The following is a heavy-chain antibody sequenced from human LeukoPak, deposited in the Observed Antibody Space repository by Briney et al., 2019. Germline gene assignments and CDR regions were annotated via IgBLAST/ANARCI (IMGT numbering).Heavy chain of an antibody. D-gene: IGHD1-26*01. J-gene: IGHJ4*02. Sequence: AGGSLRLSCAASGFVFSTYWMTWVRQAPGKGLEWVANISLDGTEEHYVDSSLKGRFTISRDNSKNTLYLQMNSPRAEDTAVYYCAKDLKRWELSLFTPLDYWGQGTLVTVSS. CDR1: GFVFSTYW. V-gene: IGHV3-7*01. CDR3: AKDLKRWELSLFTPLDY. CDR2: ISLDGTEE.